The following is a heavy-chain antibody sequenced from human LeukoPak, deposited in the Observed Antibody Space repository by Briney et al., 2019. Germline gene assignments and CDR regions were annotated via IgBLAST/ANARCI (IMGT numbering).Heavy chain of an antibody. Sequence: GGSLRLSCAASGFTFSSYWMHWVRQAPGKRLVWVSRINSDGSSTSYADSVKGRFTISRDNAKNTLYLQMNSLGAEDTAVYYCARDLDLRAGNPNQIWGQGTMVTVSS. CDR2: INSDGSST. J-gene: IGHJ3*02. D-gene: IGHD1-14*01. CDR1: GFTFSSYW. V-gene: IGHV3-74*01. CDR3: ARDLDLRAGNPNQI.